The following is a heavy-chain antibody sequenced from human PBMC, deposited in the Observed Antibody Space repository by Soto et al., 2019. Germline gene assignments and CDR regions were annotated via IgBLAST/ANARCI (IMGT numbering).Heavy chain of an antibody. D-gene: IGHD3-10*01. V-gene: IGHV3-72*01. J-gene: IGHJ4*02. CDR2: SRSKVTSYTT. CDR1: GFTVSDHS. CDR3: ARGDNKKTDYGSDFEY. Sequence: EVQLVESGGGLVQPGGSLRLSSAVSGFTVSDHSMDWVRQAPGKGLEGVGRSRSKVTSYTTEYAASVKGRFTFTRDDSKNSLYLQMNNLQTEDTAGYYCARGDNKKTDYGSDFEYWGQGTLVTVSS.